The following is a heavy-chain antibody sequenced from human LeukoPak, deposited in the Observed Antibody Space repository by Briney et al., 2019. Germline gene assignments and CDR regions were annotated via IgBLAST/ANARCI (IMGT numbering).Heavy chain of an antibody. CDR3: ARGALRYFDWLLDAFDI. CDR1: GFTFSNYW. J-gene: IGHJ3*02. V-gene: IGHV3-74*01. D-gene: IGHD3-9*01. CDR2: INSDGINT. Sequence: PGGSLRLSCAASGFTFSNYWMHWVRQAPGKGLVWVSRINSDGINTSYADSVKGRFTISRDNAKNSLYLQMNSLRAEDTAVYYCARGALRYFDWLLDAFDIWGQGTMVTVSS.